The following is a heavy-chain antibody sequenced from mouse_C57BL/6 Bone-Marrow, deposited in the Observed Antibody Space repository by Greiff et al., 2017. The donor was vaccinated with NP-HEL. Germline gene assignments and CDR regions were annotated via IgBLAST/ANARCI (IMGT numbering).Heavy chain of an antibody. J-gene: IGHJ2*01. CDR1: GFTFSDYY. D-gene: IGHD1-1*01. CDR2: ISNGGGST. CDR3: ARHERLLYYFDY. V-gene: IGHV5-12*01. Sequence: EVKLMESGGGLVQPGGSLKLSCAASGFTFSDYYMYWVRQTPEKRLEWVAYISNGGGSTYYPDTVKGRFTISRDNAKNTLYLQMSRLKSEDTAMYYCARHERLLYYFDYWGQGTTLTVSS.